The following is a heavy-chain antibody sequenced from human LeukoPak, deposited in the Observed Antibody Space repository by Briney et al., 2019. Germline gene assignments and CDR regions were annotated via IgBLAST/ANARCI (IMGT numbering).Heavy chain of an antibody. J-gene: IGHJ4*02. CDR2: IYYSGST. D-gene: IGHD3-10*01. CDR1: GGSISSSSYY. V-gene: IGHV4-39*01. CDR3: ASDGSGSSPIDY. Sequence: SETLSLTCTVSGGSISSSSYYWGWLRQPPGKGVEWIGSIYYSGSTYYNPSLKSRVTISVDTSKNQFSLKLSSVTAADTAVYYCASDGSGSSPIDYWGQGTLVTVSS.